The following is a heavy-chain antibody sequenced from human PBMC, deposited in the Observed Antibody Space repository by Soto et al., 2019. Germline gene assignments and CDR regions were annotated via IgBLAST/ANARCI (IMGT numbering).Heavy chain of an antibody. D-gene: IGHD5-12*01. V-gene: IGHV4-59*01. J-gene: IGHJ4*02. CDR1: GGSISSYY. CDR2: IYYTGTT. Sequence: SETLSLTCTVSGGSISSYYWNWIRQPPGKGLEWIGYIYYTGTTSYNPSLKRRVTISLDTSKSQFSLRLSSLTAADTAVYLCARWGGAYDVFDYWGQGTLVTVSS. CDR3: ARWGGAYDVFDY.